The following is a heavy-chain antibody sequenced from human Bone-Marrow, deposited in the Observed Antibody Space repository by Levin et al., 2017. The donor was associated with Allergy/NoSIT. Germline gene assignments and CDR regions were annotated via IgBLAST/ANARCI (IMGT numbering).Heavy chain of an antibody. V-gene: IGHV3-53*01. CDR2: FFATGQT. J-gene: IGHJ4*02. Sequence: GGSLRLSCAASGLTVSSNYMFWVRQAPGKGPEWVSAFFATGQTFYIDSVKGRFTIFRDTSKNTLDLQMNSLRPDDTAVYYCARGGTGFDYWGQGTLVAVSS. CDR3: ARGGTGFDY. CDR1: GLTVSSNY. D-gene: IGHD3/OR15-3a*01.